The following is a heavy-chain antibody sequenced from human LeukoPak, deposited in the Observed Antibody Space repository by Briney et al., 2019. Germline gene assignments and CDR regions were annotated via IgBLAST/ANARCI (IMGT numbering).Heavy chain of an antibody. J-gene: IGHJ1*01. V-gene: IGHV2-5*02. CDR3: AHAPHYYDSSGYPYFQH. D-gene: IGHD3-22*01. Sequence: SGPTLVNPTQTLTLTCTFSGFSLSTSGVGVGWIRQPPGKALEWLALIYWDDDKRYSPSLKSRLTITKDTSKNQVVLTMTNMDPVDTATYYCAHAPHYYDSSGYPYFQHWGQGTLVTVSS. CDR1: GFSLSTSGVG. CDR2: IYWDDDK.